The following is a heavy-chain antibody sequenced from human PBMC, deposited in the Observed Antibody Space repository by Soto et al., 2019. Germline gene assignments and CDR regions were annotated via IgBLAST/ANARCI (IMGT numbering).Heavy chain of an antibody. J-gene: IGHJ4*02. V-gene: IGHV3-74*01. CDR1: GFTFSSYW. CDR3: AGGLDGGRYGFGM. Sequence: EAQVVESGGGLVQLGGSLRLSCAASGFTFSSYWMHWVRQAPEKGLVWVSRINPVGSSTYYADSVKGRFTISRDNAENGVDLQMNSLRAEDTAEYYCAGGLDGGRYGFGMWGGGALNTVS. CDR2: INPVGSST. D-gene: IGHD3-10*01.